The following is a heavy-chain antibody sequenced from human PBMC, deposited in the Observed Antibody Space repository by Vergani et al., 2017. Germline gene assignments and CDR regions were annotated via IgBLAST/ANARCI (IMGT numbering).Heavy chain of an antibody. J-gene: IGHJ6*02. CDR1: GFTFSSYE. CDR2: ISSSGSTI. Sequence: EVQLVESGGGLVQPGRSLRLSCAASGFTFSSYEMNWVRQAPGKGLEWVSYISSSGSTIYYADSVKGRFTISRDNAKNSLYLQMNSLRAEDTAVYYCVSGSSSPVMYYYYYYGMDVWGQGTTVTVSS. V-gene: IGHV3-48*03. D-gene: IGHD6-6*01. CDR3: VSGSSSPVMYYYYYYGMDV.